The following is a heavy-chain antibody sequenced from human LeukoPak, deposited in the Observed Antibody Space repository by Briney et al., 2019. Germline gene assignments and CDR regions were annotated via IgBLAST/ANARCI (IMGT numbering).Heavy chain of an antibody. J-gene: IGHJ4*01. CDR3: ARDSSAVGGVPADNPVFDI. CDR2: ISAYNGNT. V-gene: IGHV1-18*01. CDR1: GYTFTSYG. Sequence: ASVKVSCKASGYTFTSYGISWVRHAPGQGLEWMGWISAYNGNTNYAQKLQGRVTMTTDTSTSTAYMELRSLRSDGTAVYYCARDSSAVGGVPADNPVFDIWGQGTLVTVSS. D-gene: IGHD2-2*01.